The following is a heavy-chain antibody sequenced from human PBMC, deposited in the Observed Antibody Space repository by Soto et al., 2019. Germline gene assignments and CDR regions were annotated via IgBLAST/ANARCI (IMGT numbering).Heavy chain of an antibody. Sequence: SETLSLTCTVSGGSISSYYWSWIRQPPGKGLEWIGYIYYSGSTNYNPSLKSRVTISVDTSKNQFSLKLSSVTAADTAVYYCAREVFGAGNWFDPWGKGTLVTV. CDR2: IYYSGST. J-gene: IGHJ5*02. D-gene: IGHD3-3*01. CDR1: GGSISSYY. V-gene: IGHV4-59*01. CDR3: AREVFGAGNWFDP.